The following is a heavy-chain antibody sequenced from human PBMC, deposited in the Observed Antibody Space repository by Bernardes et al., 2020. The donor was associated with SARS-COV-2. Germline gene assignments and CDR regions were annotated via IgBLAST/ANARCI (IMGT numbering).Heavy chain of an antibody. J-gene: IGHJ5*02. Sequence: ASVKVSCKTSGYIFSDFGISCVRQAPGQGLEWMGWINPYKGNTDYAQKFQGRVTMTTDTSTSTAYMDWRRLSFDDTAVYFCARDRKVRGITNNWFDPWDQVALVTDS. V-gene: IGHV1-18*01. CDR1: GYIFSDFG. CDR3: ARDRKVRGITNNWFDP. CDR2: INPYKGNT. D-gene: IGHD3-10*01.